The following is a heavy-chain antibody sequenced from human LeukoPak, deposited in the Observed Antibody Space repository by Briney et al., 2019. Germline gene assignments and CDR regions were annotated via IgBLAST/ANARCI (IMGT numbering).Heavy chain of an antibody. Sequence: ASVKVSCKASGYTFTGYYMHWVRQAPGQGLEWMGIINPSGGSTSYAQKFQGRVTMTRDTSTSTVYMELSSLRSEDTAVYYCARGRGYYDSSGYYSAFDYWGQGTLVTVSS. J-gene: IGHJ4*02. CDR3: ARGRGYYDSSGYYSAFDY. CDR1: GYTFTGYY. CDR2: INPSGGST. D-gene: IGHD3-22*01. V-gene: IGHV1-46*01.